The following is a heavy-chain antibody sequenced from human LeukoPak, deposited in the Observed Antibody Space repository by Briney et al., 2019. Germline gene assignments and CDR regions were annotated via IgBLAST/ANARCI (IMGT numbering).Heavy chain of an antibody. CDR2: ISYSGST. J-gene: IGHJ5*02. CDR1: GGSISSNSYS. Sequence: SETLSLTCTVSGGSISSNSYSWGWIRQPPGKGLEWIGDISYSGSTYYNPSLKSRVSISVDASKNHFSLRLISVTAADTAVYHCASRFLSSSRIISWGQGTLVTVSS. CDR3: ASRFLSSSRIIS. D-gene: IGHD2-2*01. V-gene: IGHV4-39*02.